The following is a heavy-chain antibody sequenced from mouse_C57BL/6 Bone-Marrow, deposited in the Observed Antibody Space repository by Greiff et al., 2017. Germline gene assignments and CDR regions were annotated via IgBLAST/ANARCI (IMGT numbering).Heavy chain of an antibody. J-gene: IGHJ4*01. CDR2: IDPENGDT. V-gene: IGHV14-4*01. CDR3: TRLSIAMDY. CDR1: GFNIKDDY. D-gene: IGHD2-3*01. Sequence: VQLKQSGAELVRPGASVKLSCTASGFNIKDDYMHWVKPRPEQGLEWIGWIDPENGDTEYASKFQGKATITADKSSNTAYLQLSSLTSEDTAVYYCTRLSIAMDYWGQGTSVTVSS.